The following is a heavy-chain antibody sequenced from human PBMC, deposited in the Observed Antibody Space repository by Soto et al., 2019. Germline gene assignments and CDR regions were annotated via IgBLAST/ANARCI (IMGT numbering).Heavy chain of an antibody. CDR3: ARLTLGALDKLAFDI. V-gene: IGHV3-53*01. CDR1: GFTVSSNY. Sequence: HGGSLRLSCAASGFTVSSNYMSWVRQAPGKGLEWVSVIYSGGSTYYADSVKGRFTISRDNSKNTLYLQMNSLRAEDTAVYYCARLTLGALDKLAFDIWGQGTMVTVSS. D-gene: IGHD1-26*01. J-gene: IGHJ3*02. CDR2: IYSGGST.